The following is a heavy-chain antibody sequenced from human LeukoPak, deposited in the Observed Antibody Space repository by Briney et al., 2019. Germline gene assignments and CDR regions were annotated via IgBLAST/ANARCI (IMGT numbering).Heavy chain of an antibody. V-gene: IGHV3-33*06. CDR3: AKSRGVVGATTSFDY. CDR1: GSTFSSYG. Sequence: GRSLRLSCAASGSTFSSYGMHWGRQAPGKGLEWVAVIWYDGSNKYYADSVKGRFTISRDNSKNTLYLQMNSLRAEDTAVYYCAKSRGVVGATTSFDYWGQGSLVTVSS. D-gene: IGHD1-26*01. J-gene: IGHJ4*02. CDR2: IWYDGSNK.